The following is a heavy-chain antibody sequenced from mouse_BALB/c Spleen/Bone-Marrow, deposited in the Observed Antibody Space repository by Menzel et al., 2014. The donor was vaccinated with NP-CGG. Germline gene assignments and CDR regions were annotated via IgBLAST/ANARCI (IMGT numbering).Heavy chain of an antibody. CDR2: IFPGVEST. CDR3: ARSGYDLYFDY. D-gene: IGHD2-14*01. J-gene: IGHJ2*01. V-gene: IGHV1-85*01. CDR1: GYTFTGYE. Sequence: VQLVESGAELVKPGASVKLSCKASGYTFTGYEINWVRQRPEQGLEWIGLIFPGVESTKYNERFKGKATLTSDKFSTTAYMQLSRLTSEDSAVYFCARSGYDLYFDYWGQGTTLTVSS.